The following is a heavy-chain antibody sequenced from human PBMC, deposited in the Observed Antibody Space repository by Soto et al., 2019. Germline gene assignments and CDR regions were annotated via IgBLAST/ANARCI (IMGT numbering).Heavy chain of an antibody. Sequence: QVQLVESGGGVVQPGRSLRLSCAASGFTFSSYGMHWVRQAPGKGLEWVAVIWYDGSNKYYADSVKGRFTISRDNSKNTLYLQMNSLRAEDTALYYCARDRIQLWPRYYYYYGIDVWCQGTTVT. J-gene: IGHJ6*02. V-gene: IGHV3-33*01. D-gene: IGHD5-18*01. CDR2: IWYDGSNK. CDR1: GFTFSSYG. CDR3: ARDRIQLWPRYYYYYGIDV.